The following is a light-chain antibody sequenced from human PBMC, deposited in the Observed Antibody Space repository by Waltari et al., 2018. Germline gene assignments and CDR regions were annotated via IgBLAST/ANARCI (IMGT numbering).Light chain of an antibody. Sequence: EIVLTQSPATLSFSPGERATPSCRASQSVNSYLAWYQQKPGQAPRLLIYDAFNRATGIPARFSGSGSGTDFTLTISSLEPEDFAVYYCQHRYNWPLTFGGGTKVEIK. J-gene: IGKJ4*01. CDR2: DAF. V-gene: IGKV3-11*01. CDR1: QSVNSY. CDR3: QHRYNWPLT.